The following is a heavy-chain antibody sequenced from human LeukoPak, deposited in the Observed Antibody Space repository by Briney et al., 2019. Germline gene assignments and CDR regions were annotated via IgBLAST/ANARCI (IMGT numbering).Heavy chain of an antibody. CDR1: GGSISSSSYY. CDR2: IYYSGST. D-gene: IGHD2-2*01. J-gene: IGHJ5*02. CDR3: ASQPAAAWGFDP. V-gene: IGHV4-39*07. Sequence: SETLSLTCTVSGGSISSSSYYWGWIRQPPGKGLEWIGSIYYSGSTYYNPSLKSRVTISVDTSKNQLFLKLSSVTAADTAVYYCASQPAAAWGFDPWGQEILVTVSS.